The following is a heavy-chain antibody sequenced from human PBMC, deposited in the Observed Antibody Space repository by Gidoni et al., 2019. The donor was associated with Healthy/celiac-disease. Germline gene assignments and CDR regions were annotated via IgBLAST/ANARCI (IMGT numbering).Heavy chain of an antibody. J-gene: IGHJ4*02. CDR1: GYRFTSYW. D-gene: IGHD2-21*02. CDR3: ASAYCGGDCYSYYFDY. Sequence: EVQLVQSGAEVTQPGESLKISCKGSGYRFTSYWIGWVRQMPGKGLEWMGIIYPGDSDTRYSPSCKGQVTISADKSISTAYLQWSSLKASDTAMYYGASAYCGGDCYSYYFDYWGQGTLVTVSS. V-gene: IGHV5-51*01. CDR2: IYPGDSDT.